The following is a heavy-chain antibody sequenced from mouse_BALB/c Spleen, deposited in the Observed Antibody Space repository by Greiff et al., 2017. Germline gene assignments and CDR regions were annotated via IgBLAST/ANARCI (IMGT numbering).Heavy chain of an antibody. CDR1: GFYITDYY. Sequence: VQLQQSGARLVRSADSVTLTCTASGFYITDYYVHWVRQRPEQGLEWLGWIDPEDGTTEYAPKFPGKGTMNADTSSNTAYLQLSSLTSEDTAVYYCNGEYYGSSYSAMDYWGQGTSVTVSS. CDR2: IDPEDGTT. D-gene: IGHD1-1*01. V-gene: IGHV14-4*02. J-gene: IGHJ4*01. CDR3: NGEYYGSSYSAMDY.